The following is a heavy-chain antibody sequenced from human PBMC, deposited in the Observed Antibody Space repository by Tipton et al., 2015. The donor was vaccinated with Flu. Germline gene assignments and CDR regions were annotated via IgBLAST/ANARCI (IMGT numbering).Heavy chain of an antibody. CDR2: IYTSGST. D-gene: IGHD3-22*01. CDR3: AREGFDSSGYRAGDAFDI. Sequence: LRLSCTVSGGSISSGSYYWSWIRQPAGKGLEWIGRIYTSGSTNYNPSLKSRVTISVDTAKNQFSLKLSSVTAADTAVYYCAREGFDSSGYRAGDAFDIWGQGTMVTVSS. J-gene: IGHJ3*02. CDR1: GGSISSGSYY. V-gene: IGHV4-61*02.